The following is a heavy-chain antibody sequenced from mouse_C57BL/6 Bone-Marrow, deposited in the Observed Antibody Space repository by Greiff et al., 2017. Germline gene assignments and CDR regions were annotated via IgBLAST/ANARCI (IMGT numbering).Heavy chain of an antibody. Sequence: QVQLQQSGPGLVQPSQSLSITCTVSGFSLTSYGVHWVRQSPGKGLEWLGVIWRGGSTDYNAAFMSRLSITKDNSKSQVFFKMNSLQADDTAIYYCAKKTAQAPYYYAMDYWGQGTSVTVSS. CDR1: GFSLTSYG. CDR3: AKKTAQAPYYYAMDY. V-gene: IGHV2-5*01. D-gene: IGHD3-2*02. CDR2: IWRGGST. J-gene: IGHJ4*01.